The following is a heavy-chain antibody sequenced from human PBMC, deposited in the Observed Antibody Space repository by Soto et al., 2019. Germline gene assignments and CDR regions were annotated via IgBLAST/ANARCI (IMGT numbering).Heavy chain of an antibody. J-gene: IGHJ6*03. CDR3: AKIFTYYAFWSGYGPYYYYMDV. Sequence: GGALRLSCAASGFTFSSYAMSWVRQAPGKGLEWVSAISGSGGSTYYADSVKGRFTISRDNSKNTLYLQMNSLRAEDTAVYYCAKIFTYYAFWSGYGPYYYYMDVWGKGTTVTVSS. V-gene: IGHV3-23*01. CDR2: ISGSGGST. D-gene: IGHD3-3*01. CDR1: GFTFSSYA.